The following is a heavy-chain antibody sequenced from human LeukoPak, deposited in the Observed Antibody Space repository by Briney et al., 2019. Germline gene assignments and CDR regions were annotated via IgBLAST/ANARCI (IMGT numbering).Heavy chain of an antibody. CDR3: ARVGDCSGGSCSAWIFDY. V-gene: IGHV3-21*01. J-gene: IGHJ4*02. CDR2: ISSSSSYI. CDR1: GFTFSSYS. D-gene: IGHD2-15*01. Sequence: GGSLRLSCAASGFTFSSYSMNWVRQAPGKGLEWVSSISSSSSYIYYADSVKGRFTISRDNAKNSLYLQMNSLRAEDTAVYYCARVGDCSGGSCSAWIFDYWGQGTLVTVSS.